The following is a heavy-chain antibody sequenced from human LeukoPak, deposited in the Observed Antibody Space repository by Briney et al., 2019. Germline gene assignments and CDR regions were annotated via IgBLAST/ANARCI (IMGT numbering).Heavy chain of an antibody. CDR2: ISSGSSTI. Sequence: GGSLRLSCAASGFIFSSYSMNWVRQAPGKGLEWVSYISSGSSTIYYADSVKGRFTISRDNSKNTLYLQMDSLRAEDTAVYYCAKDHMYRENYYYSYMDVWGKGTTVTVSS. CDR3: AKDHMYRENYYYSYMDV. D-gene: IGHD2-8*01. CDR1: GFIFSSYS. V-gene: IGHV3-48*01. J-gene: IGHJ6*03.